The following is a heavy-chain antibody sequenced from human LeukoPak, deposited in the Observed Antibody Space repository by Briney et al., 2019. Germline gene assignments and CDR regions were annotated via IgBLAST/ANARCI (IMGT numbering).Heavy chain of an antibody. CDR3: ATLRYCSGGSCFPKYFQH. CDR2: IYYSGYT. D-gene: IGHD2-15*01. V-gene: IGHV4-59*08. J-gene: IGHJ1*01. CDR1: GGSISSNY. Sequence: KPSETLSLTCTVSGGSISSNYWSWIRQPPRKGLEWIGYIYYSGYTNYNPSLKSRVTMSVDTSKNQFSLKLTSVTAADTAVYYCATLRYCSGGSCFPKYFQHWGQGTLVTVSS.